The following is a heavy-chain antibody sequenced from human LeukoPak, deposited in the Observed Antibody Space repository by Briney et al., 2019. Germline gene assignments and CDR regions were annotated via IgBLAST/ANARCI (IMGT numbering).Heavy chain of an antibody. V-gene: IGHV3-48*01. J-gene: IGHJ4*02. CDR2: ISSSSSSI. D-gene: IGHD3-16*01. CDR3: ARENYAYLFDY. Sequence: PGGSLRLSCAASGFTFKNYNMHWVRQAPGKGLECISYISSSSSSIYSADSVQGRFTVPRDNAKNSLFLQMNSLRAEDTAVYYCARENYAYLFDYWGQGTLVTVSS. CDR1: GFTFKNYN.